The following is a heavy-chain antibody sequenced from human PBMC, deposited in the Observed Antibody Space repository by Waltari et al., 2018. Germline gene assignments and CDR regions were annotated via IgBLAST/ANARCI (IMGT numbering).Heavy chain of an antibody. J-gene: IGHJ4*02. Sequence: QVQLQESGPGLVKPSETLLLPCSISDSSIITAYFWGWIRQPPGKGLEWIGSIYHTGTVYYNPSLRSRVAISVDTSRNQFSLRLTSVTAADTAVYYCARVTTVRLFDYWGQGMLVTVSS. V-gene: IGHV4-38-2*02. CDR1: DSSIITAYF. D-gene: IGHD4-4*01. CDR2: IYHTGTV. CDR3: ARVTTVRLFDY.